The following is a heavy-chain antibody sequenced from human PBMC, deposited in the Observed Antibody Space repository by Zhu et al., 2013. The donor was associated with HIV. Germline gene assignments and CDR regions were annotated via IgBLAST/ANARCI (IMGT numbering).Heavy chain of an antibody. V-gene: IGHV1-18*01. CDR2: ISAYNGNT. CDR3: TRGPGYCSSTSCSDYYFSMDV. D-gene: IGHD2-2*01. CDR1: GYTFTRYG. Sequence: QVQLVQSGAEVKKPGASVKVSCTASGYTFTRYGISWVRQAPGQGLEWMGWISAYNGNTKNAQKFQGRVTMTTDTSTSTAYMELRSLRLDDTAVYYCTRGPGYCSSTSCSDYYFSMDVWGKGTTVIVSS. J-gene: IGHJ6*03.